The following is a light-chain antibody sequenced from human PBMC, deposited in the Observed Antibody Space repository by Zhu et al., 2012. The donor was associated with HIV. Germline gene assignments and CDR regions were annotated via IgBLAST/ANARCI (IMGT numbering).Light chain of an antibody. CDR1: QSIGSY. J-gene: IGKJ4*01. CDR3: QQRNSNWFT. CDR2: D. Sequence: IVLTQSPPTLSLSPGERATLSCRASQSIGSYLAWYQQKPGQAPRLLMYDAARFSGSGSGTDFTLTISSLEPEDSAVYYCQQRNSNWFTFGGGTKVEIK. V-gene: IGKV3-11*01.